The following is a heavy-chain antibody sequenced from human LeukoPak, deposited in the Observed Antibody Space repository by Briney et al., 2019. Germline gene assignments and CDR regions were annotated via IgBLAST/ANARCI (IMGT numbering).Heavy chain of an antibody. CDR1: GYTFTSYY. J-gene: IGHJ6*02. Sequence: ASVKVSCKASGYTFTSYYMHWVRQAPGQGLEWMGIINPSGGSTSYAQKFQGRVTMTRDTSTSTVYMELSSLRSEDTAVYYCARDYYARSGYAGDYYGMDVWGQGTTVTVSS. V-gene: IGHV1-46*01. D-gene: IGHD3-22*01. CDR2: INPSGGST. CDR3: ARDYYARSGYAGDYYGMDV.